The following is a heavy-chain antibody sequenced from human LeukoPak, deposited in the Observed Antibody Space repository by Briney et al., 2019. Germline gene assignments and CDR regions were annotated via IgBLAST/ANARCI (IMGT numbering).Heavy chain of an antibody. V-gene: IGHV3-30-3*01. J-gene: IGHJ6*02. CDR1: GFTFSSYA. Sequence: GGSLRLSCAASGFTFSSYAMNWVRQAPGKGLEWVAFISYDGSNKYYADSVKGRFTISRDNSKNTLYLQMSGLRVEDTAVYHCASDSPYYGMDVWGQGTTVTVSS. CDR3: ASDSPYYGMDV. CDR2: ISYDGSNK.